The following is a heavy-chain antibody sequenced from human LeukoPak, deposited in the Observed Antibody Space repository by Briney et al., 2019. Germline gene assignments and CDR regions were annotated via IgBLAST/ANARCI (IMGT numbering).Heavy chain of an antibody. J-gene: IGHJ4*02. V-gene: IGHV1-69*05. D-gene: IGHD6-13*01. CDR1: GGTFSSYA. CDR2: IIPIFGTA. CDR3: ARTVPSIAAPRGGDY. Sequence: GASVKVSCKASGGTFSSYAISWVRQAPGQGLEWMGGIIPIFGTADYAQKFQGRVTITTDESTSTAYMELSSLRSDDTAVYYCARTVPSIAAPRGGDYWGQGTLVTVSS.